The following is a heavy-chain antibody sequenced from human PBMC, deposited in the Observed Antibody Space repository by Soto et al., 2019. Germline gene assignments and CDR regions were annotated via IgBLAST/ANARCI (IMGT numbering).Heavy chain of an antibody. CDR3: AKDPTPGSGWYGSTRGYFQH. V-gene: IGHV3-30*18. J-gene: IGHJ1*01. D-gene: IGHD6-19*01. CDR2: ISYDGSNK. Sequence: QVQLVESGGGVVQPGRSLRLSCAASGFTFSSYGMHWVRQAPGKGLEWVAVISYDGSNKYYADSVKGRFTISRDNSKNTLYLQMNSLRAEDTAVYYCAKDPTPGSGWYGSTRGYFQHWGQGTLVTVSS. CDR1: GFTFSSYG.